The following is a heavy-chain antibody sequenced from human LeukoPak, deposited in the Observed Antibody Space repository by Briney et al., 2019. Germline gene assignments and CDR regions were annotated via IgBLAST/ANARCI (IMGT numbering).Heavy chain of an antibody. CDR3: ARAGYYGSGSYYNGFNWFGP. CDR1: GGSISSYY. Sequence: PSETLSLTCTVSGGSISSYYWSWIRQPPGKGLEWIGYIYYSGSTNYNPSLKSRVTISVDTSKNQFSLKLSSVTAADTAVYYCARAGYYGSGSYYNGFNWFGPWGQGTLVTVSS. D-gene: IGHD3-10*01. V-gene: IGHV4-59*01. CDR2: IYYSGST. J-gene: IGHJ5*02.